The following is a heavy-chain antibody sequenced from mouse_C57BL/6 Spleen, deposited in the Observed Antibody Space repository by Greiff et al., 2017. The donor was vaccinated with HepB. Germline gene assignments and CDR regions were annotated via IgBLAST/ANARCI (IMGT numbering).Heavy chain of an antibody. Sequence: EVQLVESGGGLVQPKGSLKLSCAASGFTFNTYAMHWVRQAPGKGLEWVARIRSKSSNYATYYADSVKAIFTISRDASQSMLYLQMNNLKTEDTAMYYCVRDTRDQGWFAYWGQGTLVTVSA. CDR1: GFTFNTYA. CDR2: IRSKSSNYAT. D-gene: IGHD3-3*01. V-gene: IGHV10-3*01. J-gene: IGHJ3*01. CDR3: VRDTRDQGWFAY.